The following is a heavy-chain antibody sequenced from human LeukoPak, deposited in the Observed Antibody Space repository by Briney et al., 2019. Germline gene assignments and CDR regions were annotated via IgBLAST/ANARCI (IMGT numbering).Heavy chain of an antibody. CDR2: IYYSGRT. J-gene: IGHJ4*02. Sequence: SETLSLTCTVPGGSISSGDYYWSWIRQPPGKGLEWIGYIYYSGRTYYNPSLKSRVTVSVDTSKNQFSLKLSSVTAADTAVYYCARETPIAAVYPAFDYWGQGTLVTVSS. V-gene: IGHV4-30-4*08. CDR3: ARETPIAAVYPAFDY. D-gene: IGHD6-13*01. CDR1: GGSISSGDYY.